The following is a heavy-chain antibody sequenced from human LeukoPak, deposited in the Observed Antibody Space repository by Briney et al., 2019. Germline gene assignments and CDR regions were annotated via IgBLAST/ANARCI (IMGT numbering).Heavy chain of an antibody. Sequence: GGSLRLSCAASGFTFSSYWIHWVRHSPGKGLVWVSRNKSDGSKRYADSVNGRFTISRDNAKNTVSLQMNSLRAEDTGVYYCARAPSEIGGYYPEYFRHWGQGTLVTVSP. CDR1: GFTFSSYW. CDR2: NKSDGSK. CDR3: ARAPSEIGGYYPEYFRH. D-gene: IGHD3-22*01. V-gene: IGHV3-74*01. J-gene: IGHJ1*01.